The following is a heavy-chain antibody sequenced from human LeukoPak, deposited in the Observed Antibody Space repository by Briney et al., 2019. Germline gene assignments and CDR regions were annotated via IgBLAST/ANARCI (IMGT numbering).Heavy chain of an antibody. J-gene: IGHJ4*02. CDR3: ARSFDS. CDR1: GFTFSSHT. Sequence: GGSLRLSCAASGFTFSSHTMNWVRQAPGKGLEWVSYISTSSDSVYCADSVKGRFTISRDNAENSLYLQMNSLRDEDTAVYYCARSFDSWGQGTLVTVSS. CDR2: ISTSSDSV. V-gene: IGHV3-48*02.